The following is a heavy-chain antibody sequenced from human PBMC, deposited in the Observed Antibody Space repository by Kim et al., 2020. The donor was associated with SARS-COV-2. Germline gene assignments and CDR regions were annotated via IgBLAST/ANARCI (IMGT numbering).Heavy chain of an antibody. CDR1: GYTFTSYG. Sequence: ASVKVSCKASGYTFTSYGISWVRQAPGQGLEWMGWISAYNGNTNYAQKLQGRVTMTTDTSTSTAYMELRSLRSDDTAVYYCARIGGPDISDWLRYFDYWGQGTLVTVSS. V-gene: IGHV1-18*01. CDR2: ISAYNGNT. CDR3: ARIGGPDISDWLRYFDY. J-gene: IGHJ4*02. D-gene: IGHD3-9*01.